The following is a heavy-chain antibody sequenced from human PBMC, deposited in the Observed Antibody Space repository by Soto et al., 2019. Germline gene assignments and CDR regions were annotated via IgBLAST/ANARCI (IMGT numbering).Heavy chain of an antibody. CDR2: IIPLLGIT. V-gene: IGHV1-69*01. CDR1: GGTFSGYA. J-gene: IGHJ1*01. CDR3: ARDPRSITGTTSSEDFQP. D-gene: IGHD1-20*01. Sequence: QAQLMQSGAEVKKPGSSVKVSCKASGGTFSGYAINWVRQAPGQGLEWMGGIIPLLGITDYGQKFQGRITIAADESTGTAYMDLRGLRSEDTAVYYWARDPRSITGTTSSEDFQPWGQGTLVSVSS.